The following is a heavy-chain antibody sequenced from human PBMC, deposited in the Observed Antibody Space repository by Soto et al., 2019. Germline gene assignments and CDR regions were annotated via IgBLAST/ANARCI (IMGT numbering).Heavy chain of an antibody. CDR1: GFTFRLYA. J-gene: IGHJ4*02. D-gene: IGHD3-22*01. Sequence: PGGSLRLFCAASGFTFRLYAMSWVRQAPGKGLEWVSTISGNGGTSYADFVRGRFTISRDNSKNTLYLQMNSLRAEDTAVYYCAKDATGSGWLSDYWGQGPRVTVPQ. CDR3: AKDATGSGWLSDY. CDR2: ISGNGGT. V-gene: IGHV3-23*01.